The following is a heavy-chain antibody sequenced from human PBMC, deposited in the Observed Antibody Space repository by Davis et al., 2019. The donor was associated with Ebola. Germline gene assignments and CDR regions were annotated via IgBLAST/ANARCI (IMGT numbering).Heavy chain of an antibody. D-gene: IGHD2-2*01. CDR3: ARGPWVVVPTAIYNYYSIGV. Sequence: ASVKVSCKASGYTFTSYDINWVRQATGRGLEWMGWMNPNSGNTGYAQKFQGRVTMTRNTSISTAYMELSSLRSEDTAVYYSARGPWVVVPTAIYNYYSIGVLGQGTTVTVSS. CDR1: GYTFTSYD. J-gene: IGHJ6*02. CDR2: MNPNSGNT. V-gene: IGHV1-8*01.